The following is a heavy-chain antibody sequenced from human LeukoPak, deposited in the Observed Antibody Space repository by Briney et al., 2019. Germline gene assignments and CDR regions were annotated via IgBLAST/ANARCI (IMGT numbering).Heavy chain of an antibody. V-gene: IGHV3-53*01. CDR2: IYSGGST. CDR3: ARGGGGYSYGLMEA. J-gene: IGHJ5*02. D-gene: IGHD5-18*01. Sequence: GGSLRLSCAASGFTVSNYMSWVRQAPGKGLEWVSVIYSGGSTYYADSVKGRFTISRDNSKNTMYLQMNSLRAEDTAVYYCARGGGGYSYGLMEAWGQGTLVTVSS. CDR1: GFTVSNY.